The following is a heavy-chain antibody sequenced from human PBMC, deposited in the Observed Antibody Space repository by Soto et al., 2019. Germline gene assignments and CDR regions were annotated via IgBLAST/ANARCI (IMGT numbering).Heavy chain of an antibody. CDR1: GCSISSYY. V-gene: IGHV4-59*01. J-gene: IGHJ5*02. CDR2: IYYSGST. Sequence: KPXETLSLTCTVAGCSISSYYWSWIRQPPGKGLEWIGYIYYSGSTNYNPSLKSRVTISVDTSKNQFSLKLSSVTAADTAVYYCARVVQYSSGWYEKGWFDHWGQGTLVTVSS. D-gene: IGHD6-19*01. CDR3: ARVVQYSSGWYEKGWFDH.